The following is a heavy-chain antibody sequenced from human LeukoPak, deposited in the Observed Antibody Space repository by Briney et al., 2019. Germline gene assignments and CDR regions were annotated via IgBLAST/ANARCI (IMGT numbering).Heavy chain of an antibody. Sequence: QTGGSLRLSCAASGFTFSSYWMSWVRQAPGKGLEWVANIKQDGSEKYYVDSVKGRFTISRDNAKNSLYLQMNSLRAEDTAVYYCARDGGVVSYYYYMDVWGKGTTVTVSS. CDR1: GFTFSSYW. D-gene: IGHD3-3*01. CDR3: ARDGGVVSYYYYMDV. J-gene: IGHJ6*03. CDR2: IKQDGSEK. V-gene: IGHV3-7*01.